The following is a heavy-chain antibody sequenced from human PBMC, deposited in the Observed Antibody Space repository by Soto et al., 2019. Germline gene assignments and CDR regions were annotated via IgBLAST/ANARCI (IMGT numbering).Heavy chain of an antibody. J-gene: IGHJ4*02. CDR3: VRDRIQGY. CDR1: GFTFSSYD. D-gene: IGHD5-18*01. CDR2: IGTAGTI. V-gene: IGHV3-13*04. Sequence: LRLSCAASGFTFSSYDMHWVRQVTGKGLEWISAIGTAGTIYYADSVKGRFTISRDNAKNSLYLQMNSLRDEDTAVYYCVRDRIQGYWGLGTLVTSPQ.